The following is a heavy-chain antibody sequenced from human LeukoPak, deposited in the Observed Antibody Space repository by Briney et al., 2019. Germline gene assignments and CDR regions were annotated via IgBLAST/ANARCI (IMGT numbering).Heavy chain of an antibody. Sequence: SETLSLTCTASGYSISSGYYWGWIRQAPGKGLEWIGTIYHSGSSYYNPSLKSRVTISLDTSKNQFSLKLSSVTAADTAVYFCASTITVTTDYWGQGTLVTVSS. V-gene: IGHV4-38-2*02. CDR3: ASTITVTTDY. D-gene: IGHD4-17*01. CDR1: GYSISSGYY. CDR2: IYHSGSS. J-gene: IGHJ4*02.